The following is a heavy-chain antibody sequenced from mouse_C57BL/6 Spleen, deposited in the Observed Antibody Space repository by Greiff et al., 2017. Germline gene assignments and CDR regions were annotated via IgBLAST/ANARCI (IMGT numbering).Heavy chain of an antibody. CDR3: ARRGIYYGNYVDYFDY. CDR2: IDPSDSYT. D-gene: IGHD2-1*01. V-gene: IGHV1-69*01. J-gene: IGHJ2*01. CDR1: GYTFTSYW. Sequence: QVQLQQPGAELVMPGASVKLSCKASGYTFTSYWMHWVKQRPGQGLEWIGEIDPSDSYTNYNQKFKGKSTLTVDKSSSTAYMQLSSLTSEDSAFYYCARRGIYYGNYVDYFDYWGQGTTLTVSS.